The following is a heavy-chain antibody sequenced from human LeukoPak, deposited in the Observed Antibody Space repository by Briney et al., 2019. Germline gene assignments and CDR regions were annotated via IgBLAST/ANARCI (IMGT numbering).Heavy chain of an antibody. CDR1: GGSISSSSYY. Sequence: PSETLPLTCTVSGGSISSSSYYWGWIRQPPGKGLEWIGSIYYSGSTYYNPSLKSRVTISVDTSKNQFSLKLSSVTAADTAVYYCARGEYCTNGVCSTFDYWGQGTLVTVSS. J-gene: IGHJ4*02. D-gene: IGHD2-8*01. CDR3: ARGEYCTNGVCSTFDY. CDR2: IYYSGST. V-gene: IGHV4-39*01.